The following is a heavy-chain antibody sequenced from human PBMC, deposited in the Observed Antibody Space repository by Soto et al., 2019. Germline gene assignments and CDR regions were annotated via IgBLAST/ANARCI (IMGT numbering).Heavy chain of an antibody. V-gene: IGHV1-8*01. Sequence: ASVKVSCKASGYTLTSYDLNWVRQATGQGLEWMGWMNPNSGNPGYAQKFQGRVNMTRNTSISTAHMELSSRRSEDKAVDYCARSYDFWSAYYYYNGMDVRGQGTTVTVS. D-gene: IGHD3-3*01. CDR3: ARSYDFWSAYYYYNGMDV. CDR2: MNPNSGNP. CDR1: GYTLTSYD. J-gene: IGHJ6*02.